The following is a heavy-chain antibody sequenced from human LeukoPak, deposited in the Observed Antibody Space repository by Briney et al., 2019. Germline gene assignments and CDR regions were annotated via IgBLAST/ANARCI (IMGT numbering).Heavy chain of an antibody. Sequence: GGSLRLSCAASGFTFRGFLMSWVRQIPGKGLEWVASIKQDGSEKYYADALKGRFTISRDNTKNSVSLQMNSLIVEDTAVYYCTSWGDTTAEYFQRWGQGTLVTVSS. V-gene: IGHV3-7*01. CDR2: IKQDGSEK. CDR3: TSWGDTTAEYFQR. CDR1: GFTFRGFL. J-gene: IGHJ1*01. D-gene: IGHD2-21*02.